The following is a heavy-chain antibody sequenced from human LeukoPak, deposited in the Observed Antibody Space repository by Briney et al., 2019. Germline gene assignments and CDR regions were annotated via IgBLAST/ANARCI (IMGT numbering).Heavy chain of an antibody. D-gene: IGHD5-18*01. CDR3: ATYTALYNWFDP. J-gene: IGHJ5*02. Sequence: ASVTVSCTASGYTFTVYYMHWVRQAPGQGLEWMGWINPNSGGTNYAQKFQGRVTMTRDTSISTAYMELSRLRSDDTAAYYCATYTALYNWFDPWGQGTLVTVSS. CDR1: GYTFTVYY. V-gene: IGHV1-2*02. CDR2: INPNSGGT.